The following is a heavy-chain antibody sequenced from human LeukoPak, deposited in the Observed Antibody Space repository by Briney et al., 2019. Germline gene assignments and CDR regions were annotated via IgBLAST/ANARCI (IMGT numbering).Heavy chain of an antibody. V-gene: IGHV3-30*18. CDR3: AKDRAPGIVVVVAATDY. CDR2: ISYDGSNK. CDR1: GFTFSSYG. J-gene: IGHJ4*02. Sequence: PGGSLRLSCAASGFTFSSYGMHWVRQAPGKGLEWVAVISYDGSNKYYADSVKGRFTISRDNSKNTLYLQMNSLRAEDTAVYYCAKDRAPGIVVVVAATDYWGQGTLVTVSS. D-gene: IGHD2-15*01.